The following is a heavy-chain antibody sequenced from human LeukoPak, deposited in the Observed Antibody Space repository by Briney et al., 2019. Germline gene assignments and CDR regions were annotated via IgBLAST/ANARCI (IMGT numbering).Heavy chain of an antibody. J-gene: IGHJ5*02. CDR2: INTANGNT. CDR1: GYTFTSYA. D-gene: IGHD2-2*01. CDR3: ARDSQGYCSSTTCYPSRDVLYNWFDP. V-gene: IGHV1-3*04. Sequence: ASVKVSCKASGYTFTSYAMHWVRQAPGQSLEWMGWINTANGNTKHSLKFQGRVTITRDTSASTAYMELSSLGSEDSAVYYCARDSQGYCSSTTCYPSRDVLYNWFDPWGQGTLVIVSS.